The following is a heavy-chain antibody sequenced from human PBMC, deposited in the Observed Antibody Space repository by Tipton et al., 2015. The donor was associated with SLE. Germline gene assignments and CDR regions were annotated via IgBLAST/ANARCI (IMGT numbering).Heavy chain of an antibody. D-gene: IGHD1-1*01. CDR1: GFTFSDYG. Sequence: SGFTFSDYGMHGVRQAPGKGLVWVAFIRHGGSDKDYPDSVKGRFTISRDNSKNTLYLQMNSLRAEDTAVYYCAKDGQLLPYASYFDHWGQGALVTYSS. J-gene: IGHJ4*02. CDR3: AKDGQLLPYASYFDH. V-gene: IGHV3-30*02. CDR2: IRHGGSDK.